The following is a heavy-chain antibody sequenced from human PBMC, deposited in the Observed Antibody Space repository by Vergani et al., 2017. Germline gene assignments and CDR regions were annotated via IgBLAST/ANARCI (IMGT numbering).Heavy chain of an antibody. CDR3: ARDGGWEGFDY. V-gene: IGHV3-21*01. J-gene: IGHJ4*02. CDR1: GFTFSSYS. D-gene: IGHD1-26*01. Sequence: EVQLVESGGGLVKPGGSLRLSCAASGFTFSSYSMNWVRQAPGRGLEWVSSISSSSRYIYYTDSVKGRFTSSSDNAKNSLYLQMNSLRAEDTAVYYCARDGGWEGFDYWGQGTLVTVSS. CDR2: ISSSSRYI.